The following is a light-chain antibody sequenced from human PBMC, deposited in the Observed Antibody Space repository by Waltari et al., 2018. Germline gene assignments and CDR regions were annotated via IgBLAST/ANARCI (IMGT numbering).Light chain of an antibody. V-gene: IGLV2-14*03. CDR2: DVF. Sequence: QSALTQPASVSGSPGQSISLSCTGISSDVGGFNFVSWYQQHPGKAPKLMIYDVFNRPSGVSTRFSGSKSDNAASLAISGLQAEDEAVYYCSSYTASPPHVVFGGGTKVTVL. CDR1: SSDVGGFNF. CDR3: SSYTASPPHVV. J-gene: IGLJ2*01.